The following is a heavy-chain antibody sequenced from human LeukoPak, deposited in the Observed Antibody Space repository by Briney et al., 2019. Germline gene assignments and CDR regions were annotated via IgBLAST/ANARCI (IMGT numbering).Heavy chain of an antibody. CDR3: ARGPGYDFWSGYHDAFDI. J-gene: IGHJ3*02. D-gene: IGHD3-3*01. CDR1: GYTFTSYG. Sequence: ASVKVSCKASGYTFTSYGISWVRQATGQGLEWMGWMNPNSGNTGYAQKFQGRVTITRNTSISTAYMELSSLRSEDTAVYYCARGPGYDFWSGYHDAFDIWGQGTMVTVSS. V-gene: IGHV1-8*03. CDR2: MNPNSGNT.